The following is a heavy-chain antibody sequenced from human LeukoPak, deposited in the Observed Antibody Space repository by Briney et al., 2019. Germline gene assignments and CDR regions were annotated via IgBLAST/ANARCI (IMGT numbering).Heavy chain of an antibody. CDR2: ISYDGSNK. CDR3: AKDRAPIAVAGTLDY. J-gene: IGHJ4*02. CDR1: GFTFSSYG. V-gene: IGHV3-30*18. Sequence: PGGSLRLSCAASGFTFSSYGMHWVRQAPGKGLEWVAVISYDGSNKYYADSVKGRFTISRDNSKNTLYLQMNSLRAEDTAVYYCAKDRAPIAVAGTLDYWGQGTLVTVSS. D-gene: IGHD6-19*01.